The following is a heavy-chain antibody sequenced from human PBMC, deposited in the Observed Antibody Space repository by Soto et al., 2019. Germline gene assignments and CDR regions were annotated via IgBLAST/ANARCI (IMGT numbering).Heavy chain of an antibody. CDR1: GFTFSSYS. CDR2: ISSSSSTI. V-gene: IGHV3-48*02. Sequence: GGSLRLSCAASGFTFSSYSMNWVRQAPGKGLEWVSYISSSSSTIYYADSVKGRFTISRDNAKNSLYLQMNSLRDEDTAVDYCARGRGVGAGDYYYYGMDVWGQGTTVTVSS. D-gene: IGHD1-26*01. CDR3: ARGRGVGAGDYYYYGMDV. J-gene: IGHJ6*02.